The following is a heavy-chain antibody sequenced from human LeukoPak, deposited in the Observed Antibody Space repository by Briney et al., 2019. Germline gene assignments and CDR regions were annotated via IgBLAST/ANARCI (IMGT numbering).Heavy chain of an antibody. CDR2: IKQDGSEK. Sequence: GGSLRLSCAASGFTFSSYGMHWVRQAPGKGLEWVANIKQDGSEKYYVDSVKGRFTISRDNAKNSLYLQMNSLRAEDTAVYYCARYYDSSGLDYWGQGTLVTVSS. J-gene: IGHJ4*02. CDR3: ARYYDSSGLDY. V-gene: IGHV3-7*01. D-gene: IGHD3-22*01. CDR1: GFTFSSYG.